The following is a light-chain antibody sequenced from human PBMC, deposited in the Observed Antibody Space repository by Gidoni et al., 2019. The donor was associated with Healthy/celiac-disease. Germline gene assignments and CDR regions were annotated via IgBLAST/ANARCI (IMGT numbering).Light chain of an antibody. CDR1: SLRSYY. J-gene: IGLJ2*01. Sequence: SSELTQDPAVSVALGQTVRITCQGDSLRSYYATPYQRKPGQTPVLVIYGKNNRPSRIPDRFSGSSSGNTASLTITGARAEDEADYYCNSRDSSGNVVFGGGTKLTVL. CDR3: NSRDSSGNVV. CDR2: GKN. V-gene: IGLV3-19*01.